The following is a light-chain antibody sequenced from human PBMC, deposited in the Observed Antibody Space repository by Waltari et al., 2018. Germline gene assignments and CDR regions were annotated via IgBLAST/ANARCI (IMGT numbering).Light chain of an antibody. CDR2: VAT. CDR1: RSDAVGVNH. CDR3: SSYASSNFLV. J-gene: IGLJ3*02. Sequence: QSALSQPASVSGSPGQSITISCTGARSDAVGVNHVSWYQQNPGKAPKLLIFVATKRPAGVSIRFSGSTSGNTASLTISGLQAEDEADYYCSSYASSNFLVFGGGTKVTVL. V-gene: IGLV2-14*01.